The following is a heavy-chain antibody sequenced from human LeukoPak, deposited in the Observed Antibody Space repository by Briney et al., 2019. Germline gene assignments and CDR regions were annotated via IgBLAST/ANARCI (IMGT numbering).Heavy chain of an antibody. CDR1: GGSISSYY. D-gene: IGHD4-23*01. CDR3: ASYGDKQASDI. CDR2: MYYSGKF. J-gene: IGHJ3*02. V-gene: IGHV4-59*01. Sequence: PSETLSLTCTVSGGSISSYYWNWVRQPPGKGLEWIGYMYYSGKFNYNPSLKSRVTISADTSKNQFSLKLNSVTAADTAVYYCASYGDKQASDIWGRGTMVTVSS.